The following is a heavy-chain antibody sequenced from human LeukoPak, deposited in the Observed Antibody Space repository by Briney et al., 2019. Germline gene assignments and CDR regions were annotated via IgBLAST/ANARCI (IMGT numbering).Heavy chain of an antibody. CDR2: IKPNSGGT. V-gene: IGHV1-2*02. J-gene: IGHJ4*02. CDR3: ARVRYDILTGYPHLDY. CDR1: GYTFTGYY. Sequence: ASVKVSCKASGYTFTGYYMHWVRQAPGQGLEWMGLIKPNSGGTNYAQKFQGRVTMTRDTSISTAYMELSRLRSDDTAVYYCARVRYDILTGYPHLDYWGQGTLVTVSS. D-gene: IGHD3-9*01.